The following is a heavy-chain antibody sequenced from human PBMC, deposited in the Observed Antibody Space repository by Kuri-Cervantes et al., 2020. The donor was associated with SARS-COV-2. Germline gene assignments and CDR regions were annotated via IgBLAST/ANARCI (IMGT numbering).Heavy chain of an antibody. J-gene: IGHJ2*01. CDR1: GFTFSNAW. V-gene: IGHV3-15*01. CDR3: ARTSLTGYWYFDL. CDR2: IKSKTDGGTT. D-gene: IGHD1-14*01. Sequence: GGSLRLSCAASGFTFSNAWMSWVRQAPGKGLEWVGRIKSKTDGGTTDYAAPVKGRFTISRDDSKNTLYLQMNSLRAEDTAVYYCARTSLTGYWYFDLWGRGTLVTVSS.